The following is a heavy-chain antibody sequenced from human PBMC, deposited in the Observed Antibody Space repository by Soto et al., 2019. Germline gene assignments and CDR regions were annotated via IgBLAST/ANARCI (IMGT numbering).Heavy chain of an antibody. CDR1: GGSFSGYY. CDR2: INHSGST. Sequence: SETLSLTCAVYGGSFSGYYWSWIRQPPGKGLEWIGEINHSGSTNYNPSLKSRVTISVDTSKNQFSLKLSSVTAADTAVYYCARGGGYDPLLYFDYWGQGTLDTVSS. CDR3: ARGGGYDPLLYFDY. J-gene: IGHJ4*02. V-gene: IGHV4-34*01. D-gene: IGHD5-12*01.